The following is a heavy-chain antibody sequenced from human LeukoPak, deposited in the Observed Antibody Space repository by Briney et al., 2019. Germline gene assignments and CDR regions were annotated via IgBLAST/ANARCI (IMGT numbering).Heavy chain of an antibody. CDR2: INHSGST. Sequence: KPSETLSLTCAVYGGSFSGYYWSWMRQPPGKGLEWIGEINHSGSTNYNPSLKSRVTISVDTSKNQFSLKLSSVTAADTAVYYCARDGGPLTGIVGATTSVDYWAREPWSPSPQ. V-gene: IGHV4-34*01. D-gene: IGHD1-26*01. J-gene: IGHJ4*02. CDR1: GGSFSGYY. CDR3: ARDGGPLTGIVGATTSVDY.